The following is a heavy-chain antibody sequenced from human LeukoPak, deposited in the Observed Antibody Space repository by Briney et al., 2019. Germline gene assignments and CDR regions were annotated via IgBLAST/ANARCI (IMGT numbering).Heavy chain of an antibody. J-gene: IGHJ5*02. CDR1: GFTFSSYA. V-gene: IGHV3-30-3*01. D-gene: IGHD3-10*01. Sequence: GGSLRLSCAASGFTFSSYAMHWVRQAPGKGLEWVAVISYDGSNKYYADSVKGRFTISRDNSKNTLYLQMNSLRAEDTAVYYCARDSMVRGRGVSYNWFDPWGQGTLVTVSS. CDR2: ISYDGSNK. CDR3: ARDSMVRGRGVSYNWFDP.